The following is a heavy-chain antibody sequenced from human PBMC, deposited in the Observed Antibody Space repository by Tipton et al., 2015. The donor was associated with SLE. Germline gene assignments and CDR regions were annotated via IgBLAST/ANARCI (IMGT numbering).Heavy chain of an antibody. V-gene: IGHV3-48*03. CDR2: ISSSGSTI. D-gene: IGHD3-9*01. CDR3: ARDRVTYFDWSDGFDI. Sequence: SLRLSCAASGFTFSSYEMNWVRQAPGKGLEWVSYISSSGSTIYYADSVKGRFTVSRDNAKNSLYLHMNSLRAGDTAIYYCARDRVTYFDWSDGFDIWGQGTVVTVSS. J-gene: IGHJ3*02. CDR1: GFTFSSYE.